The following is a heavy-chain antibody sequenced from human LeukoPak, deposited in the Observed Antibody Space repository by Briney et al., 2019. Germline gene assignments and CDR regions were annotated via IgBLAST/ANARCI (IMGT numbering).Heavy chain of an antibody. J-gene: IGHJ4*02. CDR2: ISSSGSTI. CDR3: ARDQGGYYDSSGYPDY. CDR1: GFTFSSYE. V-gene: IGHV3-48*03. Sequence: PGGSLRLSCAASGFTFSSYEMNWVRQAPGKGLEWVSYISSSGSTIYYADSVKGRFTTSRDNAKNSLYLQMNSLRAEDTAVYYCARDQGGYYDSSGYPDYWGQGTLVTVSS. D-gene: IGHD3-22*01.